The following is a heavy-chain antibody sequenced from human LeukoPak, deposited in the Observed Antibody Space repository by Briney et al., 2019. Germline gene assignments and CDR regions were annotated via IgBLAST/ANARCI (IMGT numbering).Heavy chain of an antibody. V-gene: IGHV5-51*01. CDR2: IYPGDSDT. D-gene: IGHD6-19*01. CDR1: GYTFTTYW. J-gene: IGHJ4*02. Sequence: GESLKISCKGSGYTFTTYWIGWGRQLPGKGLEWMGIIYPGDSDTRYSPSFQGQVTISADRSISTAYLQWSSLKVSDTAIYYCARREAVAGTEDFLDYWGQGTLVTVSS. CDR3: ARREAVAGTEDFLDY.